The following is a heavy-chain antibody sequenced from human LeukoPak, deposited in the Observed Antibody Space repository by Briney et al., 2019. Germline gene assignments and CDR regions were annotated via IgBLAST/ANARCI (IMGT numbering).Heavy chain of an antibody. CDR1: GFTFSSYA. D-gene: IGHD2-21*01. Sequence: GGSLRLSCAASGFTFSSYAMSWVRQAPGKGLEWVSGISGSGLSTYYADSVKGRFTTSRDNSKNTLYVQMNSLRAEDTAVYYCAKVRNCGGDCYDNWGQGTLVTVSS. J-gene: IGHJ4*02. CDR3: AKVRNCGGDCYDN. V-gene: IGHV3-23*01. CDR2: ISGSGLST.